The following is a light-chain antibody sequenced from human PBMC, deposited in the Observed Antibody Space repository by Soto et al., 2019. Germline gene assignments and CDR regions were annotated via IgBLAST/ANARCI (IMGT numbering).Light chain of an antibody. V-gene: IGLV2-23*03. J-gene: IGLJ2*01. CDR2: EGS. CDR1: SSDVGSYNL. CDR3: CSYAGSSTFGVV. Sequence: QSALTQPASVSGAPGHSITISCTGTSSDVGSYNLVSWYQQHPGKAPKLMIYEGSKRPSGVSNRFSGSKSGNTASLTISGLQAEDEADYYCCSYAGSSTFGVVFGGGTNLTVL.